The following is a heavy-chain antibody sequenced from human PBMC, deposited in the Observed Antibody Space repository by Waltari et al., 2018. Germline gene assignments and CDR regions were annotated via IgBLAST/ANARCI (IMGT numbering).Heavy chain of an antibody. CDR3: ASRGHSSSWYSSFHDAFDI. D-gene: IGHD6-13*01. CDR1: GGTFSSYA. CDR2: SIPIFGTA. V-gene: IGHV1-69*05. Sequence: QVQLVQSGAEVKKPGSSVKVSCKASGGTFSSYAISWVRQAPGQGLEWRGGSIPIFGTANYAHKFPGRVTLTTDESTSTAYMELSRLRPDDTAVYYCASRGHSSSWYSSFHDAFDIWFQGTMVTVSS. J-gene: IGHJ3*02.